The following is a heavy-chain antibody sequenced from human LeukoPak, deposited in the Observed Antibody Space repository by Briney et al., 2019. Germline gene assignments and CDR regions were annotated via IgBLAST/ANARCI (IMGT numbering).Heavy chain of an antibody. J-gene: IGHJ4*02. CDR2: IYHSGNT. CDR3: ARHGYIAVAGTVDY. CDR1: GYSISSGHY. Sequence: PSETLSLTCTVFGYSISSGHYWGWVRQPPGKGLEWIGSIYHSGNTYCNPSLKSRVTISVDTSKNQFSLNLSSVTAADTAVYYCARHGYIAVAGTVDYWGQGTLITVSS. V-gene: IGHV4-38-2*02. D-gene: IGHD6-19*01.